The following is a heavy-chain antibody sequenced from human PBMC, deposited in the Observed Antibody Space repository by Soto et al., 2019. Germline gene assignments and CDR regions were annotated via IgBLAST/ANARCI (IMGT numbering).Heavy chain of an antibody. D-gene: IGHD3-10*01. Sequence: SETLSLTCTVSGASITYGAYSWSWIRQTPGKGLEWIGYINHLETTFYNPSFESRLTLSIDRTKNQFSLNLKSMSAADRAVYFCGRGGGFDSFDYWGQGILVTVSS. CDR3: GRGGGFDSFDY. V-gene: IGHV4-30-2*01. CDR2: INHLETT. CDR1: GASITYGAYS. J-gene: IGHJ4*02.